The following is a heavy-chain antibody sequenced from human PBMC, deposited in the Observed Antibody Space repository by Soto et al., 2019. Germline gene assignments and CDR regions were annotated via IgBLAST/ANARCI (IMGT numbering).Heavy chain of an antibody. CDR3: AQDASYYNLWSGYYPSRNGMDV. CDR1: GFTFSSFG. V-gene: IGHV3-33*06. CDR2: IWYDGSKK. Sequence: QVQVVESGGGVVQPGRSLRLSCAASGFTFSSFGMHWVRQAPGKGLEWVSRIWYDGSKKSYGDSVKGRLTISRDNSRNTVYLQMNRMEADNKAVYYCAQDASYYNLWSGYYPSRNGMDVWGQGTTVTVSS. D-gene: IGHD3-3*01. J-gene: IGHJ6*02.